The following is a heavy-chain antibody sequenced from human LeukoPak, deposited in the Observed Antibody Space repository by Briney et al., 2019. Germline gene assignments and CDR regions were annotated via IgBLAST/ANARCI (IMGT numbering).Heavy chain of an antibody. D-gene: IGHD2-21*01. CDR3: ARAFCVGECFVLHIFFDS. CDR1: GYSISSGYF. CDR2: IYQRATV. J-gene: IGHJ4*02. V-gene: IGHV4-38-2*02. Sequence: SETLSLTCNVSGYSISSGYFWGWVRQAPGKGLEWIGSIYQRATVHYDPSLKSRVTISLDTSKNHFSLNLRSMQASDTAVYYCARAFCVGECFVLHIFFDSWGQGTLVTVSS.